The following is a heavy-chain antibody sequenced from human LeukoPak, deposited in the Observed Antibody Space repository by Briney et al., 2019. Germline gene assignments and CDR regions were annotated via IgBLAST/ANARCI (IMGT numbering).Heavy chain of an antibody. J-gene: IGHJ6*02. CDR2: IYSTGST. Sequence: SETLSLTCTVSGGSISSYYWSWIRQPAGKGLEWIGRIYSTGSTNYNPSLKSRVTMSVDTSKNQFSLRLGSVTAADTAVYYCARQIASAGTAGFDFWGQGTTVTVSS. CDR3: ARQIASAGTAGFDF. V-gene: IGHV4-4*07. CDR1: GGSISSYY. D-gene: IGHD6-13*01.